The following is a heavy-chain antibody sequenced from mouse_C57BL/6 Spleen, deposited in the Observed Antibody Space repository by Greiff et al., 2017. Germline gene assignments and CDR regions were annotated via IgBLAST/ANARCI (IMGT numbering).Heavy chain of an antibody. CDR3: ARPSSYDYDEGFAY. V-gene: IGHV5-12*01. D-gene: IGHD2-4*01. CDR2: ISNGGGST. J-gene: IGHJ3*01. Sequence: EVKLVESGGGLVQPGGSLKLSCAASGFTFSDYYMYWVRQTPEKRLEWVAYISNGGGSTYYPDTVKGRFTISRDNAKNTLYLQMSRLKSEDTAMYYCARPSSYDYDEGFAYWGQGTLVTVSA. CDR1: GFTFSDYY.